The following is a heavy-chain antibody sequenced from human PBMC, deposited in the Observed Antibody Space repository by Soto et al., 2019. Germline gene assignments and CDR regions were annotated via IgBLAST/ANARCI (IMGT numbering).Heavy chain of an antibody. CDR3: AKDRYSRSSGFDY. Sequence: GGSLRLSCAASRFNFDDYAMHWVRQAPGKDLEWVSGISWNSGSIVYADSVKGRFTISRDNAKNSLYLQMNSLRAEDTALYYCAKDRYSRSSGFDYWGQGTLVTVSS. CDR2: ISWNSGSI. D-gene: IGHD6-6*01. V-gene: IGHV3-9*01. CDR1: RFNFDDYA. J-gene: IGHJ4*02.